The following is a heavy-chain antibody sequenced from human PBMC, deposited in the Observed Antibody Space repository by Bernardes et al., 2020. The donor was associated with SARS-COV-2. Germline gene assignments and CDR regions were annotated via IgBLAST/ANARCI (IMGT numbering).Heavy chain of an antibody. Sequence: GESLKISCKGSGYSFTSYWIGWVRQMPGKGLEWMGIIYPGDSDTRYSPSFQGQVTISADKSISTAYLQWSSLKASDTAMYYCARRGGYNNIVLMVYAIGDAFDIWGQGTMVTVSS. D-gene: IGHD2-8*01. CDR3: ARRGGYNNIVLMVYAIGDAFDI. CDR2: IYPGDSDT. CDR1: GYSFTSYW. J-gene: IGHJ3*02. V-gene: IGHV5-51*01.